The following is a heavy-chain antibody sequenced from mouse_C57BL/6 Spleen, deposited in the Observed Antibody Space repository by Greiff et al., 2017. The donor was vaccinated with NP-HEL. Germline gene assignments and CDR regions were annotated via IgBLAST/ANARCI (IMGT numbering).Heavy chain of an antibody. V-gene: IGHV1-69*01. CDR3: ATYRYYVTPC. CDR2: IDPSDSYT. Sequence: QVQLQQPGAELVMPGASVKLSCKASGYTFTSSWMHWVMQRPGQGLEWIGEIDPSDSYTNYNQKFKGKSTLTVDKSSSTAYMQLSSLTSEDSAVYYCATYRYYVTPCWGQGSLVSVSA. D-gene: IGHD2-12*01. CDR1: GYTFTSSW. J-gene: IGHJ3*01.